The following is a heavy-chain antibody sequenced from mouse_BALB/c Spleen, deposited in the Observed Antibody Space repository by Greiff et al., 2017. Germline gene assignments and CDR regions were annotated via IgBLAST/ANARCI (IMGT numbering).Heavy chain of an antibody. CDR2: ISSGGST. Sequence: DVKLQESGGGLVKPGGSLKLSCAASGFTFSSYAMSWVRQTPEKRLEWVASISSGGSTYYPDSVKGRFTISRDNARNILYLQMSSLRSEDTAMYYCAREGVLLRPAWFAYWGQGTLVTVSA. D-gene: IGHD1-1*01. J-gene: IGHJ3*01. V-gene: IGHV5-6-5*01. CDR3: AREGVLLRPAWFAY. CDR1: GFTFSSYA.